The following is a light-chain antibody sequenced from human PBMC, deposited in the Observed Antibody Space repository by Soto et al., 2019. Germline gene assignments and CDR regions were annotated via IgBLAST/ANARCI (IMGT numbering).Light chain of an antibody. CDR3: QQRSSWPLT. CDR2: GAS. J-gene: IGKJ4*02. Sequence: EIVLTQSPATLSLSPGERATLSCRASQSLSKSLVWYQQKPGQTHRLLIDGASNRATGIQARFSGSGSGTDFTLTIRSLEPEDFAVYFCQQRSSWPLTFGGGTKVDI. CDR1: QSLSKS. V-gene: IGKV3-11*01.